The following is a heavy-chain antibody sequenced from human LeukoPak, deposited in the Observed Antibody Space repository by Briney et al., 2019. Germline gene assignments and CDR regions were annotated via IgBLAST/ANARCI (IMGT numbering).Heavy chain of an antibody. Sequence: SETLSLTCAVFGGSFSGYYWSWIRQPPGKGLEWIGEINHSGSTNYNPSLKSRVTISTDTSKNQFSLKLTSVTAADTAVYYCVTTRLAVGAFDIWGQGTMVTVSS. D-gene: IGHD6-19*01. CDR2: INHSGST. V-gene: IGHV4-34*01. CDR3: VTTRLAVGAFDI. J-gene: IGHJ3*02. CDR1: GGSFSGYY.